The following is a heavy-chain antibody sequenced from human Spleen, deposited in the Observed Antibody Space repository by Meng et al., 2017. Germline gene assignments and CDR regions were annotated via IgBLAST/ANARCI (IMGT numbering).Heavy chain of an antibody. CDR3: VRSSGWVKTGFDP. CDR1: GGSISNSGYY. CDR2: MFYSGDT. J-gene: IGHJ5*02. D-gene: IGHD6-19*01. V-gene: IGHV4-39*01. Sequence: QVQLQESGPGLVKPSETLPLTCTVSGGSISNSGYYWGWLRQTPGKGLEWIGSMFYSGDTYHNPSLKSRVIISIDTSKNQFSLWLTSVTAADTAVYYCVRSSGWVKTGFDPWGQGTLVTVSS.